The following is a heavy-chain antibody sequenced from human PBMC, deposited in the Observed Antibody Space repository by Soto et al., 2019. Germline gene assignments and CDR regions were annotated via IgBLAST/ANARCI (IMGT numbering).Heavy chain of an antibody. CDR1: GGSFSNHG. Sequence: QVHLVQSGAEVKKPGSSVKVSCKASGGSFSNHGVSWVRQAPGQGLEWMGGINPVFATTNYAQKLQGRVTITADESRTTAYMELSSLRSADSAVYYCALWGSAIRDYNYYVMDVWGQGTTVTVSS. J-gene: IGHJ6*02. V-gene: IGHV1-69*01. D-gene: IGHD3-10*01. CDR3: ALWGSAIRDYNYYVMDV. CDR2: INPVFATT.